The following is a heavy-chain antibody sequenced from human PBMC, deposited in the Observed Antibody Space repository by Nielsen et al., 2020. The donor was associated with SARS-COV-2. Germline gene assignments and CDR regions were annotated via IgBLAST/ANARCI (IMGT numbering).Heavy chain of an antibody. V-gene: IGHV3-20*03. J-gene: IGHJ6*02. Sequence: VRQAPGKGLEWVSGINWNGGSTGYADSVKGRFTISRDNAKNSLYLQMNSLRAEDTAVYYCARDHSWLVRRRSWDHYYYGMDVWGQGTTVTVSS. D-gene: IGHD6-13*01. CDR2: INWNGGST. CDR3: ARDHSWLVRRRSWDHYYYGMDV.